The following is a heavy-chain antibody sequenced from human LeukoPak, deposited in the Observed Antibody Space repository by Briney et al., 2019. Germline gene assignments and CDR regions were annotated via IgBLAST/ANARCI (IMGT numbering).Heavy chain of an antibody. V-gene: IGHV3-7*05. J-gene: IGHJ4*02. CDR2: IKQDGGEK. CDR3: ARDMHSSYEY. Sequence: GGSLRLSCAASGFTFSAYWMSWLRQAPGRGLERVASIKQDGGEKYYVDSVMGRFTISKDNAKNSLYLQMNSLRVEDTAVYYCARDMHSSYEYWGQGTLVSVSS. D-gene: IGHD2-2*01. CDR1: GFTFSAYW.